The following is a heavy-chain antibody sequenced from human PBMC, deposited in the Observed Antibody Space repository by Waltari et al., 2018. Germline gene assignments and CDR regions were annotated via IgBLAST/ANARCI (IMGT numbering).Heavy chain of an antibody. Sequence: TCAVSGGSIITGGYSWSWIRQPPGKGLEWIGYIYHSGSPYYNPSLKSRVTISVDTSKNQFSLKMTSVTAADTAVYYCAREMTEDYFDYWGQGTLVTVSS. CDR3: AREMTEDYFDY. CDR1: GGSIITGGYS. J-gene: IGHJ4*02. V-gene: IGHV4-30-2*01. CDR2: IYHSGSP.